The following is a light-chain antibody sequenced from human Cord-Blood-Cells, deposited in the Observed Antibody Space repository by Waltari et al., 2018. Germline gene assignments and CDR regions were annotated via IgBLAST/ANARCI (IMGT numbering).Light chain of an antibody. CDR2: QDS. J-gene: IGLJ2*01. CDR3: QAWDSSTVV. CDR1: KLGDKY. Sequence: SYELPQPPSVSVSPGQTASIPCSGDKLGDKYACWYKQQPGQSPVLVIYQDSKRPSGIPERFSGSNSGNTATLTISGTQAMDEADYYCQAWDSSTVVFGGGTKLTVL. V-gene: IGLV3-1*01.